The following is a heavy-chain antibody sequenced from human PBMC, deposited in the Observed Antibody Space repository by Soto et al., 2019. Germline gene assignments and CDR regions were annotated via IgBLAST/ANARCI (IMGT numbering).Heavy chain of an antibody. CDR3: ARDLAVLVPAAMTFDP. D-gene: IGHD2-2*01. CDR2: IYYSGST. V-gene: IGHV4-30-4*01. Sequence: QVQLQESGPGLVKPSQTLSLTCTVSGGSISSGDYYWSWIRQPPGKGLEWIGYIYYSGSTYYNPSLKSRVTISVDTSKNQFSLKLSSVTAADTAVYYCARDLAVLVPAAMTFDPWGQGTLVTVSS. J-gene: IGHJ5*02. CDR1: GGSISSGDYY.